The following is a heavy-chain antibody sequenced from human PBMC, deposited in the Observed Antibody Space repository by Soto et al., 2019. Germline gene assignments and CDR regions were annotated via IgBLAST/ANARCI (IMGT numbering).Heavy chain of an antibody. J-gene: IGHJ4*02. CDR2: IIIDGSST. CDR1: GFTFNSYW. CDR3: ASSLLTPFDY. V-gene: IGHV3-74*01. D-gene: IGHD1-26*01. Sequence: PGGSLRLSCAASGFTFNSYWIHWVRQAPGKGLVWVSRIIIDGSSTSYADSVKGRFTISRDNAKNTLYLQMNSLRAEDTAVYYCASSLLTPFDYWGQGTLVTVSS.